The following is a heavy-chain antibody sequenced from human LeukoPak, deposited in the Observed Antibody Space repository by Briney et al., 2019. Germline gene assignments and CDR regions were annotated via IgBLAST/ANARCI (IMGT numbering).Heavy chain of an antibody. CDR3: ARGIVGGYDFTRGTYYYYMDV. Sequence: GGSLRLSCTASGFTFGDYAMSWFRQAPGKGLEWVSSISSSSSYIYYADSVKGRFTISRDNAKNSLYLQMNSLRAEDTAVYYCARGIVGGYDFTRGTYYYYMDVWGKGTTVTVSS. CDR1: GFTFGDYA. V-gene: IGHV3-21*01. CDR2: ISSSSSYI. J-gene: IGHJ6*03. D-gene: IGHD5-12*01.